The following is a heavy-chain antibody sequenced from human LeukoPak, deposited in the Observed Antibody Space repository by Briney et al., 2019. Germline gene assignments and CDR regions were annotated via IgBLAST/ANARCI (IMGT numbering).Heavy chain of an antibody. Sequence: GSLRLSCAASGFTVSSNYMNWVRQAPGKGLEWVSVIYSGGNTYYADSVKGRFTISRGNTKNTVYLQMNSLRADDTAVYYCARDVGFIVGATPGAFDIWGQGTMVTVSS. J-gene: IGHJ3*02. CDR3: ARDVGFIVGATPGAFDI. CDR1: GFTVSSNY. D-gene: IGHD1-26*01. CDR2: IYSGGNT. V-gene: IGHV3-66*01.